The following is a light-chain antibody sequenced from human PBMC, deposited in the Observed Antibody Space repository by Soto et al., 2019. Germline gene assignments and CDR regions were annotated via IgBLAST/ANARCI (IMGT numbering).Light chain of an antibody. Sequence: QSALTQPASVSGSPGQSITISCTGTSSDVGGYNYVSWYQQHPGKAPKLMIYAVTDRPSGVSSRFSGSKSGNTASLTISGLQAEDEADYYCQSYDRSLSGYVLGTGTKVTVL. V-gene: IGLV2-14*01. CDR1: SSDVGGYNY. CDR2: AVT. CDR3: QSYDRSLSGYV. J-gene: IGLJ1*01.